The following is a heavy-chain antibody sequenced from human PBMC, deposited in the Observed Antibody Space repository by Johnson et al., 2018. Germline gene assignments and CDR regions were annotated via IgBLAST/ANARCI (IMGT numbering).Heavy chain of an antibody. J-gene: IGHJ6*02. CDR2: IIHSGST. D-gene: IGHD1-14*01. V-gene: IGHV4-34*12. Sequence: QVQLQQWGAGLLQPSETLSLTCAVYGGSFSGYYWSWIRQPPGKGLEWIGEIIHSGSTNYNPSLKSRVTISVDTSMNQFSLKLSSVTAADTAEYYRAREKDGDSFPDSYDNHGGMDVWGQGTTVTVSS. CDR3: AREKDGDSFPDSYDNHGGMDV. CDR1: GGSFSGYY.